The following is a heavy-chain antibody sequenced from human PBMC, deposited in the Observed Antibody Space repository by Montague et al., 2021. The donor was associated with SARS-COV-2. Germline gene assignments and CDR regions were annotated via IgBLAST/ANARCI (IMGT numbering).Heavy chain of an antibody. CDR1: GFSLSTSGMC. J-gene: IGHJ4*02. V-gene: IGHV2-70*01. CDR2: IDWDDDK. CDR3: ERDWGCTHFDY. Sequence: PALVKPTQTLTLTCTFSGFSLSTSGMCVSWIRQPPGKALEWLAPIDWDDDKYYSTSLKTRHTISKGTSKNQVVLTMTNMDPVDTDTYYCERDWGCTHFDYGGQGTLVTVSS. D-gene: IGHD7-27*01.